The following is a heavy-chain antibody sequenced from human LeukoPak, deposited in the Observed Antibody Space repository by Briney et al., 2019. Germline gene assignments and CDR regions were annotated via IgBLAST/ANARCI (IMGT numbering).Heavy chain of an antibody. D-gene: IGHD2-2*01. CDR1: GFTFGDYA. Sequence: KPGRSLRLSCSTSGFTFGDYAMSWFRQAPGKGLEWVGFIRTKPYGGTTEYAASVRGRFTISRDDSKSITYLQMNSLKAEDTAVYYCAKESELLCGGWFDPWGQGTLVTVSS. J-gene: IGHJ5*02. CDR3: AKESELLCGGWFDP. V-gene: IGHV3-49*05. CDR2: IRTKPYGGTT.